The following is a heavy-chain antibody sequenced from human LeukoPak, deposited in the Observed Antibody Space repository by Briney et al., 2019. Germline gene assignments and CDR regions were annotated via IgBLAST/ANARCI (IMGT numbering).Heavy chain of an antibody. CDR1: GGSISSSSYY. D-gene: IGHD6-13*01. CDR3: ARGRYLTTLGGAAAGFLDS. V-gene: IGHV4-39*07. J-gene: IGHJ4*02. CDR2: INHSGST. Sequence: SETLSLTCTVSGGSISSSSYYWGWIRQTPGKGLEWIGEINHSGSTNYNPSLKRRVTISVDTSQKQFSLRLTSVTAADTAVYYCARGRYLTTLGGAAAGFLDSWGQGTLVTVSS.